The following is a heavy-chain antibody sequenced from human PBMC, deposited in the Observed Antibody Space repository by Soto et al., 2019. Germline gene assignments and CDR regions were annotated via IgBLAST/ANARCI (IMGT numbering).Heavy chain of an antibody. CDR1: GYTFTSYG. CDR2: ISAYNGNT. CDR3: ARDKGWLQSRLGSY. V-gene: IGHV1-18*04. Sequence: GASVKVSCKASGYTFTSYGISWLRQAPGQGLEWMGWISAYNGNTNYAQKLQGRVTMTTDTSTSTAYMELRSLRSDDTAVYYCARDKGWLQSRLGSYWGQGTLVTVSS. D-gene: IGHD5-12*01. J-gene: IGHJ4*02.